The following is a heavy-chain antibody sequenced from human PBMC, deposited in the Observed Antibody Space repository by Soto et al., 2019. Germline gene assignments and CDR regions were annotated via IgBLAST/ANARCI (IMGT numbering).Heavy chain of an antibody. D-gene: IGHD2-15*01. CDR2: IRSKANSYAT. J-gene: IGHJ3*02. V-gene: IGHV3-73*01. Sequence: GGSLRLSCAASGFTFSGSAMHWVRQASGKGLEWVGRIRSKANSYATAYAASVKGRFTISRDDSKNTAYLQVNSLKTEDTAVYYCTRPPGYCSGGSCYRDIWGQGTMVTVSS. CDR3: TRPPGYCSGGSCYRDI. CDR1: GFTFSGSA.